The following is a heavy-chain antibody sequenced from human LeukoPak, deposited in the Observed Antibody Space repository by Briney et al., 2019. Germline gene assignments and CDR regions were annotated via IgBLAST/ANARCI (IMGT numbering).Heavy chain of an antibody. CDR3: ARGGYYDSSGYSVFDY. J-gene: IGHJ4*02. Sequence: SETLSLTCTVSGGSIRSGDYYWSWIRQPPGKGLEWIGYIYYSGSTYYNPSIKSRVTISVDTSKNQFSLKLSSVTVADTAVYCCARGGYYDSSGYSVFDYWGQGTLVTVSS. CDR1: GGSIRSGDYY. D-gene: IGHD3-22*01. V-gene: IGHV4-30-4*01. CDR2: IYYSGST.